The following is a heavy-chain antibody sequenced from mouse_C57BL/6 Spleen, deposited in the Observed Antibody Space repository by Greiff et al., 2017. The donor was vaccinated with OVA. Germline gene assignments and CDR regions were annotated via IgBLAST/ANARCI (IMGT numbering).Heavy chain of an antibody. CDR1: GFTFSSYG. Sequence: DVKLVESGGDLVKPGGSLKLSCAASGFTFSSYGMSWVRQTPDQRLEWVATISSGGSYTYYPDSVKGRFTISRDNAKNTLYLQMSSLKSEDTAMYYCARQEYYDYDRGYYFDYWGQGTTLTVSS. V-gene: IGHV5-6*02. D-gene: IGHD2-4*01. J-gene: IGHJ2*01. CDR2: ISSGGSYT. CDR3: ARQEYYDYDRGYYFDY.